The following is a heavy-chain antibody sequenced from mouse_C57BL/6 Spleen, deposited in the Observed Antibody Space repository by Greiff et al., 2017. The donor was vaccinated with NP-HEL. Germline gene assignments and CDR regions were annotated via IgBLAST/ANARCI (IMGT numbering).Heavy chain of an antibody. Sequence: QVQLQQSGAELVKPGASVKISCKASGYAFSSYWMNWVKQRPGKGLEWIGQIYPGDGDTNYNGKFKGKATLTADKSSSTAYMQLSSLTSEDSAVYFCARDGNPYYYAMDYWGQGTSVTVSS. CDR3: ARDGNPYYYAMDY. CDR1: GYAFSSYW. CDR2: IYPGDGDT. D-gene: IGHD2-1*01. V-gene: IGHV1-80*01. J-gene: IGHJ4*01.